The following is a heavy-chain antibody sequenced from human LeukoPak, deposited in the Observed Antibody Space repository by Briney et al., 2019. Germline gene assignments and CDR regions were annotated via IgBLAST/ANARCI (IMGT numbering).Heavy chain of an antibody. CDR3: ASFPGGHPPYYGSGSYYRGSY. V-gene: IGHV3-23*01. Sequence: AETLSLSCAGSGFSISSDAMCWVRQAPRKGLEWVSAISGSDGSTYYADSVQGRFTISRDNSKNTLYLQMNSLRAEDTAVYYCASFPGGHPPYYGSGSYYRGSYWGQGTLVTVSS. CDR1: GFSISSDA. CDR2: ISGSDGST. D-gene: IGHD3-10*01. J-gene: IGHJ4*02.